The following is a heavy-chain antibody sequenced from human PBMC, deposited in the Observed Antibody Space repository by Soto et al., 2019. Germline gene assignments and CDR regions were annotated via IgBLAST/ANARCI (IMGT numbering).Heavy chain of an antibody. CDR2: SFSSGGT. CDR1: GFTLDKYT. CDR3: ARDREPDGIWTFDS. Sequence: PGGSLRLSCAAFGFTLDKYTMGWVRQAPGKGLEWVAESFSSGGTQYADSVKGRFTISRDNSRNMVSLQMNGLRVEDTALYYCARDREPDGIWTFDSWGQGALVTVSS. J-gene: IGHJ4*02. D-gene: IGHD3-9*01. V-gene: IGHV3-53*01.